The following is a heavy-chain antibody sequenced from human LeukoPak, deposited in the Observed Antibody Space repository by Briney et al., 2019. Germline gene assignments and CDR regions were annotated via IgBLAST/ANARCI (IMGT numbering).Heavy chain of an antibody. Sequence: SETLSLTCTVSGVSIRGDTYYWGWIRQPPGKGLEWIGNYHIGNTYYNPSLKSRVTISEDASKNQFSLRVNSVTAADTAVYYCARLWDSTGLYFYYYMDVWGEGTTVTVSS. V-gene: IGHV4-39*01. CDR2: YHIGNT. CDR3: ARLWDSTGLYFYYYMDV. D-gene: IGHD6-19*01. J-gene: IGHJ6*03. CDR1: GVSIRGDTYY.